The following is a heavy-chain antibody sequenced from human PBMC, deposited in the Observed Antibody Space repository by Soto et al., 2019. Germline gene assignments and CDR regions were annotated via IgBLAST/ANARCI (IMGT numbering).Heavy chain of an antibody. V-gene: IGHV1-18*01. CDR3: ARHSGVAEDGTD. J-gene: IGHJ1*01. CDR1: GYTFTSCG. CDR2: ISPYKGNT. D-gene: IGHD6-13*01. Sequence: ASVKVSCKASGYTFTSCGISWVRQAPGQGLEWMGWISPYKGNTNYAQKLQGRVTMTTDTSINTAYLQWSSLKASDTAMYYCARHSGVAEDGTDWGQGTLVTVSS.